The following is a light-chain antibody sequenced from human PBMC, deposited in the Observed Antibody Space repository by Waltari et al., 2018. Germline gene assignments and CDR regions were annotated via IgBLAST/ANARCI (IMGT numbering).Light chain of an antibody. J-gene: IGLJ2*01. CDR1: SWHSNFA. V-gene: IGLV4-69*01. CDR2: LRSDGSH. CDR3: QTWGTGIQV. Sequence: QLVLPQSPSASASLRASVKITCTPSSWHSNFASAWNQQQPEKGPRYLMKLRSDGSHSKGDGIPDRFSGSSSGAERYLTISSLQSEDEADYYCQTWGTGIQVFGGGTKLTVL.